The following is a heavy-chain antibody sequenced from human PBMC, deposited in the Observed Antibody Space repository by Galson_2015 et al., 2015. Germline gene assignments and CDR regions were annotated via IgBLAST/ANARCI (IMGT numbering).Heavy chain of an antibody. CDR2: IYPGDSDT. J-gene: IGHJ4*02. D-gene: IGHD2-2*01. CDR1: GYSFTSYW. Sequence: QSGAEVKKPGESLTISCKGSGYSFTSYWIGWVRQMPGKGLEWMGIIYPGDSDTRYSPSFQGQVTISADKSISTAYLQWSSLKASDTAMYYCARPHCSSASCYGPVDYWGQGTLVTVSS. V-gene: IGHV5-51*03. CDR3: ARPHCSSASCYGPVDY.